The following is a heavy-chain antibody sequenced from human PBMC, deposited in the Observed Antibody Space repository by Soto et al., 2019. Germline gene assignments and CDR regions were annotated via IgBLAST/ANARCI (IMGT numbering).Heavy chain of an antibody. CDR1: GGTFSSYA. J-gene: IGHJ3*02. CDR3: ASRERVGAFDI. D-gene: IGHD1-26*01. Sequence: ASVKVSCKASGGTFSSYAISWVRQAPGQGLEWMGGIIPILGSANYAQKFQDRVTITADESTSTTYMELSSLRSEDAAVYYCASRERVGAFDIWGQGTVVTVSS. V-gene: IGHV1-69*13. CDR2: IIPILGSA.